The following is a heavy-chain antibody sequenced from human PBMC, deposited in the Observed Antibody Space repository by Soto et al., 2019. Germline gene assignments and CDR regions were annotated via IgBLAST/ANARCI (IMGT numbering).Heavy chain of an antibody. D-gene: IGHD5-12*01. V-gene: IGHV3-30*18. CDR3: AKEGGYDLPPFDY. CDR2: ISYDGSNK. CDR1: GFTFSSYG. J-gene: IGHJ4*02. Sequence: QVQLVESGGGVVQPGRSLRLSCAASGFTFSSYGMHWVRQAPGKGLEWVAVISYDGSNKYYADSVKGRFTISRDNSKNTLYLQMNSLRAEDTAVYYCAKEGGYDLPPFDYWGQGTLVTVSS.